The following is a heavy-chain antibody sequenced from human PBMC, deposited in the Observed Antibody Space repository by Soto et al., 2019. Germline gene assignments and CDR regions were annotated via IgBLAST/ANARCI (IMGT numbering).Heavy chain of an antibody. D-gene: IGHD4-17*01. J-gene: IGHJ6*03. CDR3: ATNYGDYADGYYYYYMDV. V-gene: IGHV1-8*01. CDR2: MNPNSGNT. CDR1: GYTFTSYD. Sequence: QVQLVQSGAEVKKPGASVKVSCKASGYTFTSYDINWVRQATGQGLEWMGWMNPNSGNTGYAQKFQGRVTMTRNTSISTAYMELSSLRSEDTAVYYCATNYGDYADGYYYYYMDVWGKGTTVTVSS.